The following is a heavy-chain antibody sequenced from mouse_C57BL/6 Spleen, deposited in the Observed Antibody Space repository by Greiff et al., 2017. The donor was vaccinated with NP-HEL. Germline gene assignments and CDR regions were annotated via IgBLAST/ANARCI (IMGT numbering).Heavy chain of an antibody. CDR3: ARQMGYYGTFDY. J-gene: IGHJ2*01. CDR1: GFTFSDYY. Sequence: EVKLMESGGGLVQPGGSLKLSCAASGFTFSDYYMYWVRQTPEKRLEWVAYISNGGGSTYYPATVKGRFTISRDNAKNTLYLQMSRLKSEDTAMYYCARQMGYYGTFDYWGQGTTLTVSS. CDR2: ISNGGGST. D-gene: IGHD1-1*01. V-gene: IGHV5-12*01.